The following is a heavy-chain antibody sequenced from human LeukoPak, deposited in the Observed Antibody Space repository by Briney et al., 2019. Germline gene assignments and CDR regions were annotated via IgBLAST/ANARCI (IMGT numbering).Heavy chain of an antibody. J-gene: IGHJ4*02. CDR3: ARDPGDYGDYVRIDY. Sequence: PGGSLRLSCAASGFTFSSYGMHWVRQAPGKGLEWVAVISYDGSNKYYADSVKGRFTISRDNSKNTLYLQMNSLRAEDTAVYYCARDPGDYGDYVRIDYWGQGTLVTVSS. CDR2: ISYDGSNK. CDR1: GFTFSSYG. D-gene: IGHD4-17*01. V-gene: IGHV3-30*03.